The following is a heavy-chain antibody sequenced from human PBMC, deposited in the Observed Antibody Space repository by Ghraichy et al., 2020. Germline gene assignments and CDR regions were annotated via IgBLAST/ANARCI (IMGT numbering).Heavy chain of an antibody. J-gene: IGHJ4*02. V-gene: IGHV3-30*18. D-gene: IGHD4-17*01. CDR1: GFTFSSYG. CDR3: AKDYGDYGSQFDY. Sequence: GGSLRLSCAASGFTFSSYGMHWVRQAPGKGLEWVAVISYDGSNKYYADSVKGRFTISRDNSKNTLYLQMNSLRAEDTAVYYCAKDYGDYGSQFDYWGQGTLVIVSS. CDR2: ISYDGSNK.